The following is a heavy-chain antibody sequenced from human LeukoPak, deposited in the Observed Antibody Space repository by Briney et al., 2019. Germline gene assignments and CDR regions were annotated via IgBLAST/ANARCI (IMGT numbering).Heavy chain of an antibody. CDR2: IKQDGREK. D-gene: IGHD4-17*01. V-gene: IGHV3-7*01. CDR3: ARERRPTVLYFDY. Sequence: GGSLRLSCAASGFTFSSYWMSWGRQAPGKGLEWVANIKQDGREKYYVDSVKGRFTISRDNAKNSLYLKMNSLRAEDTAVYYCARERRPTVLYFDYWGQGTLVTVSS. CDR1: GFTFSSYW. J-gene: IGHJ4*02.